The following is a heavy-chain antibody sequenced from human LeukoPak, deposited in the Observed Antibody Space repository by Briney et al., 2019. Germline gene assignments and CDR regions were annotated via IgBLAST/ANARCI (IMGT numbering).Heavy chain of an antibody. V-gene: IGHV4-34*01. Sequence: SETLSLTCAVYGGSFSGYYWSWIRQPPGKGLEWIGEINHSGSTNYNPSLKSRVTISVDTSKNQFSLKLSSVTAADTAVYYCARHGRVQLERPGWFDPWGQGTLVTVSS. CDR1: GGSFSGYY. J-gene: IGHJ5*02. CDR3: ARHGRVQLERPGWFDP. D-gene: IGHD1-1*01. CDR2: INHSGST.